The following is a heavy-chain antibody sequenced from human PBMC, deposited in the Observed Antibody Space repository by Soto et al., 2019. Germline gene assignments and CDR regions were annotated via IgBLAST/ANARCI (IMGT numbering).Heavy chain of an antibody. Sequence: GGSLRLSCAASGFTFSSYSMNWVRQAPGKGLEWVSSISSSSSYIYYADSVKGRFTISRDNAKNSLYLQMNSLRAEDTAVYYCARGLPVYYDFWSGYSNYYGMDVWGQGTTVTVS. CDR2: ISSSSSYI. CDR1: GFTFSSYS. D-gene: IGHD3-3*01. V-gene: IGHV3-21*01. J-gene: IGHJ6*02. CDR3: ARGLPVYYDFWSGYSNYYGMDV.